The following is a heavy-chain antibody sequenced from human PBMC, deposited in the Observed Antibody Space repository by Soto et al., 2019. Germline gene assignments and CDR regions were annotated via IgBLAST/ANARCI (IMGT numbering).Heavy chain of an antibody. D-gene: IGHD2-15*01. CDR3: AITSPDIVVVVAAIPKWGWFDP. V-gene: IGHV1-69*02. J-gene: IGHJ5*02. CDR1: GGTFSSYT. Sequence: GASVKVSCKASGGTFSSYTISWVRQAPGQGLEWMGRIIPILGIANYAQKFQGRVTITADKSTSTAYMELSSLRSEDTAVYYCAITSPDIVVVVAAIPKWGWFDPWGQGTLVTVSS. CDR2: IIPILGIA.